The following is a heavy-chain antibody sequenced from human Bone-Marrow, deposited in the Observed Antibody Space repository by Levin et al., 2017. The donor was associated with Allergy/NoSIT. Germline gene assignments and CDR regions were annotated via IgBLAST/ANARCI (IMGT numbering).Heavy chain of an antibody. CDR2: VYRSGTT. J-gene: IGHJ3*02. Sequence: GSLRLSCAVSGGSIDSPNWWSWVRQPPGKGLEWIGEVYRSGTTNYNPSLKSRITMSVDKSKNQFSLRLKSVTAADTAVYFCARGPSITIFGVDQNAFDIWGQGTAVTVSS. D-gene: IGHD3-3*01. V-gene: IGHV4-4*01. CDR3: ARGPSITIFGVDQNAFDI. CDR1: GGSIDSPNW.